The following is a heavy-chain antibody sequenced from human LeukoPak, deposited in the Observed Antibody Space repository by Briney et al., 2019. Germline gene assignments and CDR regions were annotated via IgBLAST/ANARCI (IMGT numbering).Heavy chain of an antibody. CDR3: ARPYSSSWKGGFDY. D-gene: IGHD6-13*01. J-gene: IGHJ4*02. Sequence: PSETLSLTRTVSGGSISSSTYYWGWIRQSPGKGLEWIGSIYYSGSTYYNPSLKSRVTISVDTSKNQFSLKLSSVTAADTAVYYCARPYSSSWKGGFDYWGQGTLVTVSS. V-gene: IGHV4-39*01. CDR2: IYYSGST. CDR1: GGSISSSTYY.